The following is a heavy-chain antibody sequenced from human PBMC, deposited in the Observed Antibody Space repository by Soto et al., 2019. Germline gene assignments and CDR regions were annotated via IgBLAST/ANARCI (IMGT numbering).Heavy chain of an antibody. CDR2: ISSSSSYI. D-gene: IGHD3-22*01. Sequence: PGGSLRLSCAASGFTFSSYSMNWVRQAPGKGLEWVSSISSSSSYIYYADSVKGRFTISRDNAKNSLYLQMSSLRAEDTAVYYCARDGTEVYYDSSGYPKPNYFDYWGQGTLVTVSS. J-gene: IGHJ4*02. CDR3: ARDGTEVYYDSSGYPKPNYFDY. V-gene: IGHV3-21*01. CDR1: GFTFSSYS.